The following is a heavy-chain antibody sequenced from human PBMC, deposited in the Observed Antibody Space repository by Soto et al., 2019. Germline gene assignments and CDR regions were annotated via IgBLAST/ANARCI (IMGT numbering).Heavy chain of an antibody. CDR3: AVQTAAIAAAGPFDY. CDR2: ISGSGGST. V-gene: IGHV3-23*01. D-gene: IGHD6-13*01. J-gene: IGHJ4*02. CDR1: GFTFSSYA. Sequence: GGSLRLSCAASGFTFSSYAMSWVRQAPGKGLEWVSAISGSGGSTYYADSVKGRFTISRDNSKNTLYLQMNSLRAEDTAVYYCAVQTAAIAAAGPFDYWGQGTLVTVSS.